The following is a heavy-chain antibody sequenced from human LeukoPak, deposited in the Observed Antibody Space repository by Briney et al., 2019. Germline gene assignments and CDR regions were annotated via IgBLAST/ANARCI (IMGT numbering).Heavy chain of an antibody. V-gene: IGHV3-30*02. D-gene: IGHD3-10*01. CDR1: GFTFSSYG. CDR2: IRYDGSNK. J-gene: IGHJ4*02. CDR3: AKDMALQWFGDFDY. Sequence: GGSLRLSCAASGFTFSSYGMHWVRQAPGKGLEWVAFIRYDGSNKYYADPVKGRFTISRDNSKNTLYLQMNSLRAEDTAVYYCAKDMALQWFGDFDYWGQGTLVTVSS.